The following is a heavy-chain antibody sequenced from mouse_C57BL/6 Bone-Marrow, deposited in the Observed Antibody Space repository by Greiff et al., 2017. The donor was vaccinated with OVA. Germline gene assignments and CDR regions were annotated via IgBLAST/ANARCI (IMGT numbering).Heavy chain of an antibody. V-gene: IGHV5-4*01. J-gene: IGHJ2*01. CDR1: GFTFSSYA. D-gene: IGHD1-1*01. CDR3: AREGAGVAFDY. Sequence: EVQGVESGGGLVKPGGSLKLSCAASGFTFSSYAMSWVRQTPEKRLEWVATISDGGSYTYYPDNVKGRFTISRDNAKNNLYLQMSHLKSEDTAMDYCAREGAGVAFDYWGQGTTLTVSS. CDR2: ISDGGSYT.